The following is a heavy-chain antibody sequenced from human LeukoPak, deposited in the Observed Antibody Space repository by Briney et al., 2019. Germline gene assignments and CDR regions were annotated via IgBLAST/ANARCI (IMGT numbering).Heavy chain of an antibody. CDR1: GGSFSGYY. CDR3: ARGIISSPRVWSGFVYNWFDP. CDR2: INHSGST. Sequence: SETLSLTCAVYGGSFSGYYWSWIRQPPGKGLEWIGEINHSGSTNYNPSLKSRVTISVDTSKNQFSLKLSSVTAADTAVYYCARGIISSPRVWSGFVYNWFDPWGQGTLVTVSS. D-gene: IGHD3-3*01. V-gene: IGHV4-34*01. J-gene: IGHJ5*02.